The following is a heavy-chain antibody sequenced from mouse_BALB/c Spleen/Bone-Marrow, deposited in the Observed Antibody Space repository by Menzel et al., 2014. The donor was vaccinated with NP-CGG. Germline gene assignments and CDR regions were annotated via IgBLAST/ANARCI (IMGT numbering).Heavy chain of an antibody. CDR3: ARDGDYDWFAY. D-gene: IGHD2-4*01. Sequence: VQLQQSGPELVKPGASVKMSCKASGYTFTSYVMHWVKQKPGQGLEWIGHISPYNDGTKYNEKFKGKATLTSDKSSSTAYMELSSLTSEDSAVYYCARDGDYDWFAYWGQGTLVTVSA. CDR2: ISPYNDGT. V-gene: IGHV1-14*01. CDR1: GYTFTSYV. J-gene: IGHJ3*01.